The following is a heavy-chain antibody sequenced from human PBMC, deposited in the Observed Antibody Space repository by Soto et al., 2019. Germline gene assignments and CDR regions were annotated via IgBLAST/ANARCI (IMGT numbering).Heavy chain of an antibody. CDR3: ARVGRGSNGYSYGYGFDY. CDR2: INNDGSTT. J-gene: IGHJ4*02. Sequence: GGSLRLSCAASGFTFSDYAMHWVRQAPGKGLVWVSRINNDGSTTTYADSVKGRFTISRDNAKNTLYLQMNSLRAEDTAIYYCARVGRGSNGYSYGYGFDYWGQGTLVTVSS. CDR1: GFTFSDYA. D-gene: IGHD5-18*01. V-gene: IGHV3-74*01.